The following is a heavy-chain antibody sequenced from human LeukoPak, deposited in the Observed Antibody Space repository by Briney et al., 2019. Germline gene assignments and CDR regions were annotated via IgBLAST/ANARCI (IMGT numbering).Heavy chain of an antibody. V-gene: IGHV1-2*02. D-gene: IGHD3-10*01. J-gene: IGHJ3*02. CDR1: GYTFTDYY. Sequence: ASVKVSCKASGYTFTDYYILWVRQAPGQGPEWMGWISPNSGGTNYAQNFKGRVTMTRDTSISTAYMELSRLRSDDTAVYYCARGGHYYGSGSYGDAFDIWGQGTMVTVSS. CDR2: ISPNSGGT. CDR3: ARGGHYYGSGSYGDAFDI.